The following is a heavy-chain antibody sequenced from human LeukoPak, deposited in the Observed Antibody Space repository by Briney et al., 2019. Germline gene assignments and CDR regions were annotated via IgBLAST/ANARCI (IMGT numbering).Heavy chain of an antibody. CDR1: SGSISGYY. V-gene: IGHV4-59*12. D-gene: IGHD6-13*01. Sequence: SETLSLTCTVSSGSISGYYWSWIRQPPGKGLEWIGYIYYSGSTNYNPSLKSRVAISVDRSKNQFSLKLSSVTAADTAVYYCARDSAAAGGYSGQGTLVT. CDR3: ARDSAAAGGY. J-gene: IGHJ4*02. CDR2: IYYSGST.